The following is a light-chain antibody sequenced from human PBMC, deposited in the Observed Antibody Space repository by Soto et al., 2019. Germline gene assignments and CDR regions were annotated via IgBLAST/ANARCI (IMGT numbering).Light chain of an antibody. Sequence: IVLTQSPGTLSLSPGERATFSCRASQSISGTYLAWYQQRPGQAPRLLIYDISNRATGIPDRFSGSGSGADFTLTISRLEPEDLAVYYCQQYGTSPQTFGQGTRLEIK. CDR1: QSISGTY. CDR2: DIS. CDR3: QQYGTSPQT. V-gene: IGKV3-20*01. J-gene: IGKJ5*01.